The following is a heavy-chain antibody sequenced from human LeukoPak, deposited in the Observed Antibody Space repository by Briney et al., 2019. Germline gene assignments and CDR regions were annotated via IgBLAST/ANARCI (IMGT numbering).Heavy chain of an antibody. Sequence: VASVKVSCKASGGIFSSYAISWVRQAPGQGLEWMGRIIPILGIANYAQKFQGRVTITADKSTSTAYMELSSLRSEDTAVYYCARDLLEDSSSWPLFDYWGQGTLVTVSS. V-gene: IGHV1-69*04. D-gene: IGHD6-13*01. CDR3: ARDLLEDSSSWPLFDY. J-gene: IGHJ4*02. CDR1: GGIFSSYA. CDR2: IIPILGIA.